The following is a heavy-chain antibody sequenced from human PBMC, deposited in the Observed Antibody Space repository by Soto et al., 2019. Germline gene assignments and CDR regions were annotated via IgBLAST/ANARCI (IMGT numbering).Heavy chain of an antibody. V-gene: IGHV4-31*03. CDR2: IYYSGST. D-gene: IGHD2-15*01. J-gene: IGHJ6*02. CDR3: ARAPGYCSGGSCYSDLGYYYGMDV. Sequence: QVQLQESGPGLVKPSQTLSLTCTVSGGSISSGGYYWSWIRQHPGKGLEWIGYIYYSGSTYYNPSLNSRVTISVDTSKNQFSLKLSSVTAADTAVYYCARAPGYCSGGSCYSDLGYYYGMDVWGQGTTVTVSS. CDR1: GGSISSGGYY.